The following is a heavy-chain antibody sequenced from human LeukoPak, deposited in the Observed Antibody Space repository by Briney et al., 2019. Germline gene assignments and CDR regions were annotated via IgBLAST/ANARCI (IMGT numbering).Heavy chain of an antibody. CDR2: IYYSGST. V-gene: IGHV4-59*01. CDR1: GGSISSYY. J-gene: IGHJ4*02. Sequence: PSETLSLTCTVSGGSISSYYWSWIRQPPGKGLEWIGYIYYSGSTNYNPSLKSRVTISVDTSKNQFSLKLSSATAADTAVYYCARASSGNFDYWGQGTLVTVSS. D-gene: IGHD6-25*01. CDR3: ARASSGNFDY.